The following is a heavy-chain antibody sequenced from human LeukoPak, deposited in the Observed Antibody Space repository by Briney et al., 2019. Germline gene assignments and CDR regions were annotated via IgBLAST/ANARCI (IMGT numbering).Heavy chain of an antibody. D-gene: IGHD2-21*02. CDR2: IYYSGST. CDR3: ARVCCGGDCSCDAFDI. CDR1: GGSISSYY. V-gene: IGHV4-59*01. Sequence: SETLSLTCTVSGGSISSYYWSWIRQPPGKGLEWIGYIYYSGSTNYNPSLKSRVTISVDTSKNQFSLKLSSVTAADTAVYYCARVCCGGDCSCDAFDIWGQGTMVTVSS. J-gene: IGHJ3*02.